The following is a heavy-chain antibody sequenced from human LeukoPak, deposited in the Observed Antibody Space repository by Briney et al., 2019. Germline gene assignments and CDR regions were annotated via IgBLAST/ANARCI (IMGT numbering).Heavy chain of an antibody. J-gene: IGHJ6*02. D-gene: IGHD2-2*01. CDR1: GGSISSSSYY. CDR3: ARDRIVVVPAAMPVYYYYGMDV. Sequence: SETPSLTCTVSGGSISSSSYYWGWIRQPPGKGLEWIGYIYYSGSTNYNPSLKSRVTISVDTSKNQFSLKLSSVAAADTAVYYCARDRIVVVPAAMPVYYYYGMDVWGQGTTVTVSS. V-gene: IGHV4-61*01. CDR2: IYYSGST.